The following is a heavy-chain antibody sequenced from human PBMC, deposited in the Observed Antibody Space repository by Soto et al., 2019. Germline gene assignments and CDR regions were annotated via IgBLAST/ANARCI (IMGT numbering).Heavy chain of an antibody. J-gene: IGHJ4*02. CDR2: IYYSGST. D-gene: IGHD1-26*01. CDR1: GGSISSYY. V-gene: IGHV4-59*05. Sequence: SLTCTVSGGSISSYYWSWIRQPPGKGLEWIGSIYYSGSTYYNPSLKSRVTISVDTSKNQFSLKLSSVTAADTAVYYCRSATTTTFDYWGQGTLVTVSS. CDR3: RSATTTTFDY.